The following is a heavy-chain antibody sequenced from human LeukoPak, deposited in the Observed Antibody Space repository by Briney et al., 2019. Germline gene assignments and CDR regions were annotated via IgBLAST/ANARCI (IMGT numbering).Heavy chain of an antibody. V-gene: IGHV4-39*02. CDR2: IFYDGST. J-gene: IGHJ4*02. D-gene: IGHD4-11*01. CDR1: GDSINSSSYY. Sequence: SETLSLTCTVSGDSINSSSYYWGWIRQPPGKELEWIGSIFYDGSTYYNPSLKSRLTIFADTSKNQFSLKMTSVTAADTAVYYCVRDYSNFVQGDWGQGTLVTVSS. CDR3: VRDYSNFVQGD.